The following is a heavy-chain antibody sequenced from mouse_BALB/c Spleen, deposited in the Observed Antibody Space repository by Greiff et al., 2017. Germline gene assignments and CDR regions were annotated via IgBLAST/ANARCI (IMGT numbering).Heavy chain of an antibody. CDR3: AREGGGYDYATAMDY. CDR1: GFSFSDYY. V-gene: IGHV5-4*02. D-gene: IGHD2-4*01. CDR2: ISDGGSYT. J-gene: IGHJ4*01. Sequence: EVMLVESGGGLVKPGGSLTLSCAASGFSFSDYYMYWVRQTPEKRLEWVATISDGGSYTYYPDSVKGRFTISSDNAKNNLYLQMSSLKSEDTARYYCAREGGGYDYATAMDYWGQGTSVTVSS.